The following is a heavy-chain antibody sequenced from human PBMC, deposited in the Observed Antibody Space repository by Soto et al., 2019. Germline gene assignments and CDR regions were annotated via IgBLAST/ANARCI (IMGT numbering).Heavy chain of an antibody. Sequence: PSETLSLTCTVSGGSISSYYWSWIRQPPGKGLEWIGYIYYSGSTNYNPSLKSRVTISVDTSKNQFSLKLSSVTAADTAVYYCVGSDDYVKRTGWFDPWGQGTLVTVSS. J-gene: IGHJ5*02. D-gene: IGHD4-17*01. CDR1: GGSISSYY. V-gene: IGHV4-59*01. CDR2: IYYSGST. CDR3: VGSDDYVKRTGWFDP.